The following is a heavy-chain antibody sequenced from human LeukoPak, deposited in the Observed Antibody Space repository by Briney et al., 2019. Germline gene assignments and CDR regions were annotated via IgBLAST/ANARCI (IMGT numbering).Heavy chain of an antibody. Sequence: ASVKVSFKASGYTFTSYGISWVRQAPGQGLAWMGWISAYNGNTNYAQKLQGRVTMTTDTSTSTAYMELRSLRSDDTAVYYCARDRGYYYDSSGYSDYWGQGTLVTVSS. J-gene: IGHJ4*02. V-gene: IGHV1-18*01. CDR2: ISAYNGNT. CDR3: ARDRGYYYDSSGYSDY. CDR1: GYTFTSYG. D-gene: IGHD3-22*01.